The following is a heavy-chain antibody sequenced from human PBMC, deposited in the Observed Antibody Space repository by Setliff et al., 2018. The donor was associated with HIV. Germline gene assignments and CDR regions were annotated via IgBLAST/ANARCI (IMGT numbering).Heavy chain of an antibody. CDR1: GASISNSNSY. V-gene: IGHV4-39*07. CDR2: IYYSGST. D-gene: IGHD3-22*01. CDR3: ARFRVTMIVVDCYFDY. J-gene: IGHJ4*02. Sequence: PSETLSLTCTVYGASISNSNSYWGWIRQPPGKRLEWLGSIYYSGSTYYNPSLKSRVTISVDTSKNQFSLKLSSVTAADTAVYYCARFRVTMIVVDCYFDYWGQGTLVTVSS.